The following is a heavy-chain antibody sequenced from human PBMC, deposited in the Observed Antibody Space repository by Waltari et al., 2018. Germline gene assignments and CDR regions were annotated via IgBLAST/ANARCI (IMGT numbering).Heavy chain of an antibody. D-gene: IGHD3-22*01. CDR1: GGSFSGYY. Sequence: QVQLQQWGAGLLKPSETLSLTCAVYGGSFSGYYWSWIRQHQGKGLEWLGEINNSGSTNYNPSLKSRVTISVDTSKNQLSLKLSSVTAADTAMYYCARSQPYFYYNSGPWYFDFWCQGTLVTVSS. CDR2: INNSGST. J-gene: IGHJ4*02. CDR3: ARSQPYFYYNSGPWYFDF. V-gene: IGHV4-34*01.